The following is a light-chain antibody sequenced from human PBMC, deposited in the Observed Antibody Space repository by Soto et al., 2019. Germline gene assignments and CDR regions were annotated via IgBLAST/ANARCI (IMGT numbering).Light chain of an antibody. V-gene: IGKV3-15*01. Sequence: IVMTQPPATLSVSPGKTATLSCKASQSVSSNLAWYQQKPGQAPRLLIYGASTRVTGIPARFRGSGSGTEFTLTISSLQSEDFAVYHCQQYYNWWTFGQGTKVDNK. CDR3: QQYYNWWT. CDR1: QSVSSN. CDR2: GAS. J-gene: IGKJ1*01.